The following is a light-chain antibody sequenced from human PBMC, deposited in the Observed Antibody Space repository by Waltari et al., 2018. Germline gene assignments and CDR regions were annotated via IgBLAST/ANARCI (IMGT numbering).Light chain of an antibody. CDR2: AAS. Sequence: DIQMTQSPSSLSAAVGDRLILTCRASQNIENYLNLYQQKPGGAPKLLIYAASSLQSGVPSRFSGSGSGTDFTLTLSNLQPEDFATYYCQQTYSTPTITFGQGTRLDI. CDR3: QQTYSTPTIT. J-gene: IGKJ5*01. CDR1: QNIENY. V-gene: IGKV1-39*01.